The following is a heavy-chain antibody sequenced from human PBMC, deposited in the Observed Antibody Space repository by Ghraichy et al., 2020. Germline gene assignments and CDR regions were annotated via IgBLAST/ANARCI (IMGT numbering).Heavy chain of an antibody. J-gene: IGHJ4*02. Sequence: ASVKVSCKASGYTFTSYGINWVRQAPGQGLEWMGWTGAFNSNTKYAQKFQGRVTMTTDTSTGTAYMELRSLRSDDTAVYYCARELRGIRGDSFDNWGQGTLVTVSS. CDR2: TGAFNSNT. CDR3: ARELRGIRGDSFDN. CDR1: GYTFTSYG. D-gene: IGHD5-24*01. V-gene: IGHV1-18*01.